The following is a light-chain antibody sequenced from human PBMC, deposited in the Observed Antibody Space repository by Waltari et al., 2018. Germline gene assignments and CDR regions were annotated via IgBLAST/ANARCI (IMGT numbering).Light chain of an antibody. CDR3: ASWDDSLGGVI. J-gene: IGLJ2*01. V-gene: IGLV1-47*01. CDR1: RYNIGTRY. Sequence: QSVLSQPPSASGTPGQRVTLSCSGNRYNIGTRYVSWYSQLPGMAPKLLIYKNSQRPSGVPDRISGSKSGTSASLAISGLRSEDEADYYCASWDDSLGGVIFGGGTKVTVL. CDR2: KNS.